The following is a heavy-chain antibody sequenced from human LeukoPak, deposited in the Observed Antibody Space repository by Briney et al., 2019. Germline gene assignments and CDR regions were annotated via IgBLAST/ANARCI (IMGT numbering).Heavy chain of an antibody. Sequence: SETLSLTCAVYGGSFSGYYWSWIRQPPGKGLEWIGEINHSGSTNYNPSLKCRVTISVDTSKNQFSLKLSSVTAADTAVYYCARGLKQWLGSYFDYRGQGTLVTVSS. CDR3: ARGLKQWLGSYFDY. D-gene: IGHD6-19*01. CDR2: INHSGST. J-gene: IGHJ4*02. CDR1: GGSFSGYY. V-gene: IGHV4-34*01.